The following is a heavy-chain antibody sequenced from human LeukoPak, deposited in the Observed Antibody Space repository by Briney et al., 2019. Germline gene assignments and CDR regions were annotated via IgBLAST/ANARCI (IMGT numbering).Heavy chain of an antibody. Sequence: CGSLRLSCAASRFTFCSYATSALLQAPADRADCVSAISGRGGSTYYADSVKGRFTISRDNSNNTLYLQMNSLRAEDTAVYFCQAEVGIRDFDWLLLWGQGTLVTVSS. D-gene: IGHD3-9*01. CDR2: ISGRGGST. V-gene: IGHV3-23*01. CDR3: QAEVGIRDFDWLLL. J-gene: IGHJ4*02. CDR1: RFTFCSYA.